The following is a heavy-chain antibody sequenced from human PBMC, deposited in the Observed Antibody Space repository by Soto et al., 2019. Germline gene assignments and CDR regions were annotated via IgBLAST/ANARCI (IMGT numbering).Heavy chain of an antibody. Sequence: SETLSLTCAVSGSSISSEYYWGWIRQPPGKGLEWIGSINHRGSTYNNPSLKSRSTIPVASSKHHFSLKLTSVPAADTAVYDCATARNIDYFDSWAQGTLVTVSS. D-gene: IGHD4-4*01. CDR3: ATARNIDYFDS. CDR2: INHRGST. J-gene: IGHJ4*02. V-gene: IGHV4-38-2*01. CDR1: GSSISSEYY.